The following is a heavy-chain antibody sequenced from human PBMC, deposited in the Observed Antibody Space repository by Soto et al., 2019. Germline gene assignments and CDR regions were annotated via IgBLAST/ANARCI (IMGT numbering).Heavy chain of an antibody. D-gene: IGHD2-2*01. V-gene: IGHV3-48*01. CDR2: ISSSSSTI. Sequence: GGSLRLSCAASGFTFSSYSMNWVRQAPGKGLEWVSYISSSSSTIYYADSVKGRFTISRDNAKNSLYPQMNSLRAEDTAVYYCARDSIVVVPAAYDYWGQGTLVTVSS. J-gene: IGHJ4*02. CDR1: GFTFSSYS. CDR3: ARDSIVVVPAAYDY.